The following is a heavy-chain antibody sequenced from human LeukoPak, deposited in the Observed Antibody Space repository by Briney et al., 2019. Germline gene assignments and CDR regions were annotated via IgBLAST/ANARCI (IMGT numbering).Heavy chain of an antibody. CDR2: IIPIFGTA. Sequence: ALVKVSCKASGGTFSSYAISWVRQAPGQGLEWMGGIIPIFGTANYAQKFQGRVTITTDESTSTAYMELSSLRSEDTAVYYCARQAHYYDFWSGYFTAPNIFYFDYWGQGTLVTVSS. CDR3: ARQAHYYDFWSGYFTAPNIFYFDY. J-gene: IGHJ4*02. CDR1: GGTFSSYA. D-gene: IGHD3-3*01. V-gene: IGHV1-69*05.